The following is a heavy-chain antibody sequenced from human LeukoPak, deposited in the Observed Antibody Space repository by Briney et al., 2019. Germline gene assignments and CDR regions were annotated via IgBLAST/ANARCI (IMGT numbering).Heavy chain of an antibody. CDR1: GFTFNKYS. CDR3: ARLRWAQTGYSSDY. V-gene: IGHV3-21*06. D-gene: IGHD4-23*01. J-gene: IGHJ4*02. Sequence: GGSLRLSCAASGFTFNKYSMNWVRQAPGKGLEWVSSISTSSSYIYYADSVKGRFTISRDNAKNSLYLQMNSLRAEDTAVFYCARLRWAQTGYSSDYWGQGTLVTVSS. CDR2: ISTSSSYI.